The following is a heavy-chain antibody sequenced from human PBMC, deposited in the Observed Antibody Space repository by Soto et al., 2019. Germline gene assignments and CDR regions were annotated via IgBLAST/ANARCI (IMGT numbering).Heavy chain of an antibody. J-gene: IGHJ5*02. V-gene: IGHV4-39*01. CDR3: ARQASGYYYGWFDP. CDR2: ICYSGGT. CDR1: GGSILDSTYY. Sequence: QLLLQESGPGLVKPSETLSLTCTVSGGSILDSTYYWAWIRQSPGKGLEWIGTICYSGGTFSTPSLTSRVTLSVDTSSNQFSLKLSSVTAADTAVYYCARQASGYYYGWFDPWGQGTLVTVSS. D-gene: IGHD3-22*01.